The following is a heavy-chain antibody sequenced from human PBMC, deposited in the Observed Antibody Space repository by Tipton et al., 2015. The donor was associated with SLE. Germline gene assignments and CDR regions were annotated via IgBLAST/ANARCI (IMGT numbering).Heavy chain of an antibody. CDR1: GGSISSYY. Sequence: LRLSCTISGGSISSYYWSWIRQPPGKGLEWIGYIYYSGSTNYNPSLKSRVTISVDTSQNQFSLKLSSVTAADTAVYYCARINFWSAFSLFDPWGQGALVTVSS. CDR3: ARINFWSAFSLFDP. J-gene: IGHJ5*02. D-gene: IGHD3-3*01. V-gene: IGHV4-59*01. CDR2: IYYSGST.